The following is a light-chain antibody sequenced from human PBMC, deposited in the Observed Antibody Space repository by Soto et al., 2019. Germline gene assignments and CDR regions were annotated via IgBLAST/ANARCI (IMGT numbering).Light chain of an antibody. CDR3: EQYNKWFSIT. Sequence: EILLTQSPASLSVSPGERATLSCRASQSVRSKVAWYQQKPGQAPSLVLYDTYIRATGIPARFSGSGFGTEFTLTISSLQPEDFAVYYCEQYNKWFSITFGQGTRLEIK. V-gene: IGKV3-15*01. J-gene: IGKJ5*01. CDR1: QSVRSK. CDR2: DTY.